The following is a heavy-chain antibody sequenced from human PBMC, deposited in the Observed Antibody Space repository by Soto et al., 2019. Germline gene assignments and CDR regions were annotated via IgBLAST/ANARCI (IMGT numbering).Heavy chain of an antibody. V-gene: IGHV3-7*01. CDR2: IKQDGSEK. CDR1: GFTFSSYW. J-gene: IGHJ4*02. Sequence: EVQLVESGGGLVQPGGSLRLSCAASGFTFSSYWMSWVRQAPGKGLEWVANIKQDGSEKYYVDSVKGRFTISRDNGKNSLYLQMNCLRAEDTAVYYCAREVYDFWSGYASRPFDYWGQGTLVTVSS. CDR3: AREVYDFWSGYASRPFDY. D-gene: IGHD3-3*01.